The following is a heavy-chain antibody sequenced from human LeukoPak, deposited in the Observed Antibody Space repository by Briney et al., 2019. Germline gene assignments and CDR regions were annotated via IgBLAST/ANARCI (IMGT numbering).Heavy chain of an antibody. CDR3: ARVGEFPDTTVVNASRHYYGMDV. D-gene: IGHD3-16*01. V-gene: IGHV3-11*01. CDR2: ISNGGTII. CDR1: GFTFRDHY. Sequence: GGSLRLSCAASGFTFRDHYMTWIRQAPGKGLEWISHISNGGTIIFYADSVKGRFTISRDNAKKSLYLQMNSLRAEDTAVYYCARVGEFPDTTVVNASRHYYGMDVWGQGTTVTVSS. J-gene: IGHJ6*02.